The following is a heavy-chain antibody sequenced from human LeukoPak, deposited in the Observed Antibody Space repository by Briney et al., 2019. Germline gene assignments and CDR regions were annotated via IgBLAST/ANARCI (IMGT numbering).Heavy chain of an antibody. CDR1: GFTFSSYE. CDR3: ARELLWFGDRLSY. D-gene: IGHD3-10*01. Sequence: GGSLRLSCAASGFTFSSYEMNWVRQAPGKGLEWVSYISSSGSTIYYADSVKGRFTISRDNAKDSLYLQMNSLRAEDTAVYYCARELLWFGDRLSYWGQGTLVTVSS. CDR2: ISSSGSTI. J-gene: IGHJ4*02. V-gene: IGHV3-48*03.